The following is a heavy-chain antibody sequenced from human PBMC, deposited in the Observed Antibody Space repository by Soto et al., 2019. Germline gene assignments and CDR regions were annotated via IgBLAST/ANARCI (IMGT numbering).Heavy chain of an antibody. CDR3: ARAPSLLERRRGGAFDI. J-gene: IGHJ3*02. CDR1: GYTFTSSD. Sequence: ASGKVSCKGSGYTFTSSDINWVRQATGQGLEWMGWMNPNSGNTGYAQKFQGRVTMTRNTSISTAYMELSSLRSEDTAVYYCARAPSLLERRRGGAFDIWGQGKMVTVSS. CDR2: MNPNSGNT. V-gene: IGHV1-8*01. D-gene: IGHD1-1*01.